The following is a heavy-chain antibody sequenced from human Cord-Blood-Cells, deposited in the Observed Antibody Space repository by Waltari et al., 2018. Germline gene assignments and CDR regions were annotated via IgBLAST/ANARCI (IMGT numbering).Heavy chain of an antibody. CDR1: GFTLSSYS. J-gene: IGHJ4*02. D-gene: IGHD3-10*01. CDR3: ASLLSGGFGEAQIDY. V-gene: IGHV3-21*01. CDR2: ISSSSSYI. Sequence: EVQLVESGGGLVKPGGSRRSSCAASGFTLSSYSMTWVRQAPGKGVEWVSSISSSSSYIYYADSVKGRFTISRDNAKNSLYLQMNSLRAEDTAVYYCASLLSGGFGEAQIDYWGQGTLVTVSS.